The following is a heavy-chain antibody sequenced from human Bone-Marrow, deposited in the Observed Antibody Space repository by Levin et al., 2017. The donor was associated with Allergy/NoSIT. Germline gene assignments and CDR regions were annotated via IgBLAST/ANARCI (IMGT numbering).Heavy chain of an antibody. V-gene: IGHV3-11*01. Sequence: PGESLKISCAASGLSFSDYYMSWIRQAPGKGLEWVAYISSSGSSIYYADAVKGRFTISRDNANNSLYLQRNSLRAEDTAMYYCARDSNVILSGARPSYYDGMDVWGQGTTVTGSS. D-gene: IGHD3-9*01. CDR1: GLSFSDYY. CDR2: ISSSGSSI. CDR3: ARDSNVILSGARPSYYDGMDV. J-gene: IGHJ6*02.